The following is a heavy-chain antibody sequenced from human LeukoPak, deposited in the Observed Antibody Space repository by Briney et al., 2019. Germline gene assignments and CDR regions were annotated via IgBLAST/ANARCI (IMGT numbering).Heavy chain of an antibody. CDR2: IYYSGST. V-gene: IGHV4-59*08. CDR3: ARAKLKSLVVLPAAIFGWFDP. CDR1: GGSISSYY. D-gene: IGHD2-2*02. Sequence: SETLSLTCSVSGGSISSYYWSWIRQPPGKGLEWIGYIYYSGSTNYNPSLKSRVTISVDTSKNQFSLKLSSVTAADTAVYYCARAKLKSLVVLPAAIFGWFDPWGQGTLVTVSS. J-gene: IGHJ5*02.